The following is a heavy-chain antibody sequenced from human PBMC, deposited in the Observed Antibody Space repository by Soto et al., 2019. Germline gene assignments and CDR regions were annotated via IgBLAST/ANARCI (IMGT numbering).Heavy chain of an antibody. V-gene: IGHV1-18*01. CDR2: ISAYNGNT. Sequence: RASVKVSCKASGYTFTSYGISWVRQAPGQGLEWMGWISAYNGNTNYAQKLQGRVTMTTDTSTSTAYMELRSLRSDDTAVYYCARVTMVRGVSYWFDPWGQGTLVTVSS. D-gene: IGHD3-10*01. CDR3: ARVTMVRGVSYWFDP. J-gene: IGHJ5*02. CDR1: GYTFTSYG.